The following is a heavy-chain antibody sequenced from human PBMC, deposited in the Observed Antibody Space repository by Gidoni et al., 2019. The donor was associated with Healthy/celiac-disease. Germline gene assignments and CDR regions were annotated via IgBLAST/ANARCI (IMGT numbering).Heavy chain of an antibody. V-gene: IGHV1-46*01. Sequence: GASVKVSCKASGYTFTSYYMHWVRQAPAQGLEWMGIINPSGGSTSYAQKFQGRVTMTRDKSTSTVYMELSSLRSEDTAVYYCARGEAVAGRWVYSFDYWGQGTLVTVSS. CDR2: INPSGGST. D-gene: IGHD6-19*01. CDR1: GYTFTSYY. J-gene: IGHJ4*02. CDR3: ARGEAVAGRWVYSFDY.